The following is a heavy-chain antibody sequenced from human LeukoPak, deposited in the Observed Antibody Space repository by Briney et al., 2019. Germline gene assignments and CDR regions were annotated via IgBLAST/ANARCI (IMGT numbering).Heavy chain of an antibody. J-gene: IGHJ5*02. CDR3: ARGLLYNSGTYPGGFDP. CDR1: GGSISGYY. Sequence: PSETLSLTCTVSGGSISGYYWSWIRQPPGKGLEWIAYMYYSGSSNYNPSLKSRVSISVDTSKNQFSLKLSSVTAADTAVYYCARGLLYNSGTYPGGFDPWGQGTLVTVSS. D-gene: IGHD3-10*01. V-gene: IGHV4-59*01. CDR2: MYYSGSS.